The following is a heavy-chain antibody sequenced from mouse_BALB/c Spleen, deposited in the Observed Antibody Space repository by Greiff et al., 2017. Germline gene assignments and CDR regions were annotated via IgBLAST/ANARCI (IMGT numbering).Heavy chain of an antibody. D-gene: IGHD2-1*01. V-gene: IGHV1-7*01. Sequence: QVQLQQSGAELAKPGASVKMSCKASGYTFTSYWMHWVKQRPGQGLEWIGYINPSTGYTEYNQKFKDKATLTADKSSSTAYMQLSSLTSEDSAVYYCARNYGNYNYAMDYWGQGTSVTVSS. CDR3: ARNYGNYNYAMDY. J-gene: IGHJ4*01. CDR2: INPSTGYT. CDR1: GYTFTSYW.